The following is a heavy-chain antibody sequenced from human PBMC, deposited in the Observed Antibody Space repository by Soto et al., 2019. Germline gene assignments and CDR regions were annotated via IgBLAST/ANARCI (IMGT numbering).Heavy chain of an antibody. D-gene: IGHD3-22*01. CDR1: GGSISSGDYY. Sequence: SETLSLTCTVSGGSISSGDYYWSWIRQPPGKGLEWIGYIYYSGSTYYNPSLKSRVTISVDTSKNQFSLKLSSVTAADTAVYYCARSDYDSSGYYAYFDYWGQGTLVTVSS. J-gene: IGHJ4*02. V-gene: IGHV4-30-4*01. CDR3: ARSDYDSSGYYAYFDY. CDR2: IYYSGST.